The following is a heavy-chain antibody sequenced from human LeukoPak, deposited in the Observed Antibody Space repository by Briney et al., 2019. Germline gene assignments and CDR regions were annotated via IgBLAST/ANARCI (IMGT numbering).Heavy chain of an antibody. J-gene: IGHJ4*02. Sequence: SETLSLTCTVSGGSISSSSYYWGWIRQPPGKGLEWIGSIYYSGNTYYNASLKSRVTISVDTSKNQFSLKLTSVTAADTAVYYCAREATADILTGYYTSPHFDYWGQGTLVTVSS. D-gene: IGHD3-9*01. CDR3: AREATADILTGYYTSPHFDY. CDR1: GGSISSSSYY. V-gene: IGHV4-39*02. CDR2: IYYSGNT.